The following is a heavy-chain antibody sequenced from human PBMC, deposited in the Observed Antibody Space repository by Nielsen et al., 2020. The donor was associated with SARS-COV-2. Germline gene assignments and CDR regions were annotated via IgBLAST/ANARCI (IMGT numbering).Heavy chain of an antibody. D-gene: IGHD5-18*01. J-gene: IGHJ2*01. CDR3: ARGDSYGTGYFDL. CDR2: ISSSSSYI. V-gene: IGHV3-21*01. Sequence: GESLKISCAASGFTFSSYSMNWVRQAPGKGLEWVSSISSSSSYIYYADSVKGRFTISRDNAKNSLYLQMNSLRAEDTAVYYCARGDSYGTGYFDLWGRGTLVTVSS. CDR1: GFTFSSYS.